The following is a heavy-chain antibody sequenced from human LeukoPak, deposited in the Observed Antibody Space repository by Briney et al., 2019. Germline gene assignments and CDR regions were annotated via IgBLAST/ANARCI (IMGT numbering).Heavy chain of an antibody. V-gene: IGHV1-69*05. CDR1: GGTFSSYA. D-gene: IGHD2-8*01. CDR3: ASRSVLMVYAPDAFVI. J-gene: IGHJ3*02. CDR2: IIPIFGTA. Sequence: ASVKVSCKASGGTFSSYAIRWVRQAPGQGLEWMGGIIPIFGTANYAQKFQGRVTITTDESTSTAYMELSSLRSEDTAVYYCASRSVLMVYAPDAFVIWGQGTMVTVSS.